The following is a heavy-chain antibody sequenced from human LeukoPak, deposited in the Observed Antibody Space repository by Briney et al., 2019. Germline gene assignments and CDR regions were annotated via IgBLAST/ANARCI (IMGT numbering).Heavy chain of an antibody. J-gene: IGHJ4*02. V-gene: IGHV4-31*03. CDR3: ARAIRYYYDSSGYYLDY. CDR2: IYYSGST. CDR1: GGSISSGGYY. Sequence: SETLSLTCTVSGGSISSGGYYWSWIRQHPGKGLEWIGYIYYSGSTYYNPSLKSRVTISVDTSKNQFSLKLSSVTAADTAVYYCARAIRYYYDSSGYYLDYWGQETLVTVSS. D-gene: IGHD3-22*01.